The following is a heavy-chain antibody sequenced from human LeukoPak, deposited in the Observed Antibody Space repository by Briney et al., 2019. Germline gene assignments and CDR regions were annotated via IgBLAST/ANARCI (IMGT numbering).Heavy chain of an antibody. CDR3: ARNPRPI. Sequence: GRSLRLSCAASGFTFSSYAMHWVRQAPGKGLEWVAVISYDGSNKYYADSVKGRFTISRDNSKNTLYLQMNSLRAEDTAVYYCARNPRPIWGQGTLVTVSS. J-gene: IGHJ4*02. D-gene: IGHD6-6*01. CDR1: GFTFSSYA. V-gene: IGHV3-30-3*01. CDR2: ISYDGSNK.